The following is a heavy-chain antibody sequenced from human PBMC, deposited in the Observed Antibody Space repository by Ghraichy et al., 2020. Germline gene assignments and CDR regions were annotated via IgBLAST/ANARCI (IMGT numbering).Heavy chain of an antibody. D-gene: IGHD2-21*02. J-gene: IGHJ3*02. Sequence: GGSLRLSCAASGFTFSSYWMSWVRQAPGKGLEWVANIKQDGSEKYYVDSVKGRFTISRDNAKNSLYLQMNSLRAEDTAVYYCARAAYCGGDCSRGAFDIWGQGTMVTVSS. CDR3: ARAAYCGGDCSRGAFDI. CDR1: GFTFSSYW. CDR2: IKQDGSEK. V-gene: IGHV3-7*01.